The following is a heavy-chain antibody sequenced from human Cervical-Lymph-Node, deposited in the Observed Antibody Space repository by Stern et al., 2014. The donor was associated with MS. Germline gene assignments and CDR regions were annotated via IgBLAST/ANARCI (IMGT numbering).Heavy chain of an antibody. V-gene: IGHV4-34*01. J-gene: IGHJ4*02. CDR3: ARGDKNGVFDY. Sequence: QVQLQQWGAGLLKPSETLSLTCAVYGGSFSGYYWGWIRQSPGKGLEWIGEINHSGSTNYNPSLKSRVTISVDTSKNQFSLKLSSITAADTAVYYCARGDKNGVFDYWGQGTLVTVSS. CDR2: INHSGST. CDR1: GGSFSGYY.